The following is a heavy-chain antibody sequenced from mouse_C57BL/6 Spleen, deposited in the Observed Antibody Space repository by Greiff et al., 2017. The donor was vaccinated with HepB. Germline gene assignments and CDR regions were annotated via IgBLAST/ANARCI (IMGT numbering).Heavy chain of an antibody. Sequence: EVQLQESGPELVKPGASVKIPCKASGYTFTDYNMDWVKQSHGKSLEWIGDINPNNGGTIYNQKFKGKATLTVDKSSSTAYMELRSLTSEDTAVYYCARGGWVAWFAYWGQGTLVTVSA. V-gene: IGHV1-18*01. CDR2: INPNNGGT. D-gene: IGHD1-2*01. CDR3: ARGGWVAWFAY. CDR1: GYTFTDYN. J-gene: IGHJ3*01.